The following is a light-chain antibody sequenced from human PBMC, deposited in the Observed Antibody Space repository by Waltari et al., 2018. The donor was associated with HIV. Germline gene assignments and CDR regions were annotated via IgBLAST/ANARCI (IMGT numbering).Light chain of an antibody. CDR1: SSSLGAYYP. Sequence: QSALTQPPSASGSLGQSVTIPCTGSSSSLGAYYPVPWFQQHPNNAPKLLLYEVSKRPSGVPDRFSGSRSGETAFLSVSGLQPDDTAGYFCSSYGDNIRVLFGGGTNLTVL. V-gene: IGLV2-8*01. CDR3: SSYGDNIRVL. CDR2: EVS. J-gene: IGLJ2*01.